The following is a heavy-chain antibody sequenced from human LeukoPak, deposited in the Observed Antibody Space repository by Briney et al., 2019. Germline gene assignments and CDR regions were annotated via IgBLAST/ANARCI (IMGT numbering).Heavy chain of an antibody. J-gene: IGHJ4*02. Sequence: SVKVSCKASGGTFSSYAISWVRQAPGQGLEWMGGIIPIFGTANYAQKLQGRVTITADESTSTAYMELSSLRSEDTAVYYCAANSDGYNLHYFDYWGQGTLVTVSS. CDR1: GGTFSSYA. CDR3: AANSDGYNLHYFDY. D-gene: IGHD5-24*01. CDR2: IIPIFGTA. V-gene: IGHV1-69*01.